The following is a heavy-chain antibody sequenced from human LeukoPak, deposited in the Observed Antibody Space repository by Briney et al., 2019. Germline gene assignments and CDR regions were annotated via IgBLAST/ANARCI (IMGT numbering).Heavy chain of an antibody. Sequence: PAGSRSLSCEAAALTSTTHWMQWVRQAPGKGLVWVSRINGVGVNIYYAHSVKGRFTISRDNAKNTLYLQMNSLRAEDTAVYYCARGRGSTYGLFDYWGQGTLVTVSS. CDR3: ARGRGSTYGLFDY. D-gene: IGHD4-17*01. J-gene: IGHJ4*02. V-gene: IGHV3-74*01. CDR1: ALTSTTHW. CDR2: INGVGVNI.